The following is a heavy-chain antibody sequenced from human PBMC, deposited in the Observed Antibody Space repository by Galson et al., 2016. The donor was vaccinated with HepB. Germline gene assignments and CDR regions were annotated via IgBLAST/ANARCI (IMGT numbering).Heavy chain of an antibody. J-gene: IGHJ4*02. CDR1: GYTFASYG. Sequence: PVKVSCKASGYTFASYGIAWVRQAPGQGLEWMGWISSYDDNIKYAQKFQGRLTMTIDSSTDTAYMELRSLRSGDTAIYYCARERGNYAYFDYWGQGTLVTVSS. V-gene: IGHV1-18*01. CDR3: ARERGNYAYFDY. CDR2: ISSYDDNI. D-gene: IGHD4-11*01.